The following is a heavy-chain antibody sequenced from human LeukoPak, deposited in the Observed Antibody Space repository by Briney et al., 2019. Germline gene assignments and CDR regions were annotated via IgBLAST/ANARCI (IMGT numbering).Heavy chain of an antibody. J-gene: IGHJ4*02. Sequence: SETLSLTCTVSGGSISSYYWSWIRQPPGKGLEWIGYISYSGTTNYNPSLKSRVTISVAPSKNQFSLKLRSVTAPDTAVYYCARAQYYYDSSGYYYVTVYYFDYWGQGTLVTVSS. CDR2: ISYSGTT. CDR1: GGSISSYY. D-gene: IGHD3-22*01. V-gene: IGHV4-59*01. CDR3: ARAQYYYDSSGYYYVTVYYFDY.